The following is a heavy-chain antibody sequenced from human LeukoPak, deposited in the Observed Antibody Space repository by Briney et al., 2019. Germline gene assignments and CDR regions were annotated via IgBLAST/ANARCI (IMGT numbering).Heavy chain of an antibody. Sequence: GGSLRLSCAASGFTFSRLAMTWVRQAPGKGLEWVSTISASGPYYADAVRGRFTISRDNSRNTLSLQMDSLRAEDTAVYYCARDPLILEMATITAGDYWGQGTLVTVSS. D-gene: IGHD5-24*01. V-gene: IGHV3-23*01. CDR1: GFTFSRLA. CDR3: ARDPLILEMATITAGDY. J-gene: IGHJ4*02. CDR2: ISASGP.